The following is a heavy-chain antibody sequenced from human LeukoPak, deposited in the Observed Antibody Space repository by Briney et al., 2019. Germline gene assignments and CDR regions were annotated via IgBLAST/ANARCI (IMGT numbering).Heavy chain of an antibody. V-gene: IGHV3-21*01. CDR3: ASSPPAAIAAAGPSIRPGYECCLDY. CDR2: ISSSSSCI. Sequence: GGSLRLSCAASGFTFSSYSMNWVRQAPGKGLEWVSSISSSSSCIYYADSVKGRFTISRDNAKNSLYLQMDSLRAEDTAVYYCASSPPAAIAAAGPSIRPGYECCLDYWGQETLVTVSS. CDR1: GFTFSSYS. J-gene: IGHJ4*02. D-gene: IGHD6-25*01.